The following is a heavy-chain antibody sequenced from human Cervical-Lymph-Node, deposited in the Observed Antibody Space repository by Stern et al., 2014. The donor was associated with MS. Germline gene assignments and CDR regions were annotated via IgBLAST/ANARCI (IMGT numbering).Heavy chain of an antibody. CDR1: GFAFTSHG. CDR3: AKAPGDGSLFDY. J-gene: IGHJ4*02. D-gene: IGHD5-24*01. Sequence: VQLVQSGGGVVQPGRSLRLTCAASGFAFTSHGMHWVRQTPGRGLEWVAMISFDGRQKYYADAVKGRFTISRDNSKDTLDLHMDRLSADDTAIYYCAKAPGDGSLFDYWGQGTLLTVSS. V-gene: IGHV3-30*18. CDR2: ISFDGRQK.